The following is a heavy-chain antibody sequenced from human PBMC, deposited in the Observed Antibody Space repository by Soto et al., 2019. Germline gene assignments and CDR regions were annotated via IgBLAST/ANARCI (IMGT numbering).Heavy chain of an antibody. CDR2: IWYDGSNK. CDR1: GFTFSSYG. J-gene: IGHJ6*02. Sequence: GGSLRLSCAASGFTFSSYGMHWVRQAPGKGLEWVAVIWYDGSNKYYADSVKGRFTISRDNSKNTLYLQMNSLRAEDTAVYYCARDLVWFGDSFESGYYYGMDVWGQGTTVTVSS. CDR3: ARDLVWFGDSFESGYYYGMDV. D-gene: IGHD3-10*01. V-gene: IGHV3-33*01.